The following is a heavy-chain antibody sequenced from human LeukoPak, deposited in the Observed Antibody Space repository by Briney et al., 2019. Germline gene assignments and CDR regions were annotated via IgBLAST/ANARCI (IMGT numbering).Heavy chain of an antibody. CDR3: AREITTHYYDSSGYYYGEYFQH. J-gene: IGHJ1*01. CDR2: INPSGGST. CDR1: GYTFTSYY. V-gene: IGHV1-46*01. Sequence: ASVKVSCKASGYTFTSYYMHWVRQAPGQGLEWMGIINPSGGSTSYAQKFQGRVTMTRDTSTSTVYMELSSLRSEDTAVYYCAREITTHYYDSSGYYYGEYFQHWGQGTLVTVSS. D-gene: IGHD3-22*01.